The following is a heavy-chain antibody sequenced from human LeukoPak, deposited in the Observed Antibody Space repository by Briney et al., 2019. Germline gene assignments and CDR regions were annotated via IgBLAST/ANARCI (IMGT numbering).Heavy chain of an antibody. V-gene: IGHV3-21*01. Sequence: PGGSLRLSCAASGFTFSSYGMHWVRQAPGKGLEWVSSISASGRSIYYADSVKGRFTTSRDNAKNSLYLQMNSLRAEDTAVYYCATMSGFDYWGQGTLVTVSS. CDR1: GFTFSSYG. CDR2: ISASGRSI. CDR3: ATMSGFDY. J-gene: IGHJ4*01. D-gene: IGHD3-10*02.